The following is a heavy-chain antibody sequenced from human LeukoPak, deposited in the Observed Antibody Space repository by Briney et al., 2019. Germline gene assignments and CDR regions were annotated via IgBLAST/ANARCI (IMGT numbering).Heavy chain of an antibody. CDR3: ARDAGYYYYYGMDV. CDR1: GFAFSTYD. J-gene: IGHJ6*02. CDR2: IGTAGDT. V-gene: IGHV3-13*01. Sequence: GGSLRLSCAASGFAFSTYDMHWVRQATGKGLEWVSAIGTAGDTYYPGSVKDRFTISRENAKNSLYLQMNSLRAGDTAVYYCARDAGYYYYYGMDVWGQGTTVTVSS.